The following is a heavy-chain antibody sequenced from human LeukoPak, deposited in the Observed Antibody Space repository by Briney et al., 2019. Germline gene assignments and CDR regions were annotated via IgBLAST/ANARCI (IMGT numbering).Heavy chain of an antibody. J-gene: IGHJ4*02. CDR3: ARDRVNWNDVGGLFDY. CDR2: IYSGGST. D-gene: IGHD1-1*01. V-gene: IGHV3-53*01. Sequence: GGSLRLSCAASGLTFSSYSMNWVRQAPGKGLEWVSLIYSGGSTSYADSVKGRFTFSRDNSKNTLYLQMNSLRAEDTAVYYCARDRVNWNDVGGLFDYWGQGTLVTVSS. CDR1: GLTFSSYS.